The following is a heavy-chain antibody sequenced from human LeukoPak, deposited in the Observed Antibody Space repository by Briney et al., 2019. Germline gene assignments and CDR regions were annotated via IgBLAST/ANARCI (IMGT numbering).Heavy chain of an antibody. CDR2: IKTDGSEK. D-gene: IGHD3-22*01. J-gene: IGHJ1*01. Sequence: GGSLRLSCEGSGFTFSNYWMSWVRQAPGKGLEWVANIKTDGSEKYYVDSVKGRFTISRDNAKNSLYLQMNSLRAEDTAVYYCATYSSLNAREFQYWGQGTLVTVSS. V-gene: IGHV3-7*01. CDR1: GFTFSNYW. CDR3: ATYSSLNAREFQY.